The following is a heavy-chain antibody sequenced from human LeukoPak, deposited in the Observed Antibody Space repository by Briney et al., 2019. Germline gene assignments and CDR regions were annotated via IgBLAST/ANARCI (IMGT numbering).Heavy chain of an antibody. Sequence: GGSLRLSCAASGFTFSSYAMHWVRQAPGKGLEYVSAISSNGGSTYYANSVKGRFTISRDNSKNTLYLQMGSLRAEDTAVYYCAKDRRIAVAGNLDYWGQGTLVTVSS. V-gene: IGHV3-64*01. D-gene: IGHD6-19*01. CDR3: AKDRRIAVAGNLDY. CDR2: ISSNGGST. J-gene: IGHJ4*02. CDR1: GFTFSSYA.